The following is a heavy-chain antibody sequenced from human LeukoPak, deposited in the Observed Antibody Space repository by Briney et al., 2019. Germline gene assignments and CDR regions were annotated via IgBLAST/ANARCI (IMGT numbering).Heavy chain of an antibody. J-gene: IGHJ3*02. V-gene: IGHV4-34*01. D-gene: IGHD3-10*01. CDR2: INHSGST. Sequence: SETLSLTCAVYGGSFSGYYWSWIRQPPGKGLEWIGEINHSGSTNYNPSLKSRVTISVDTSKNQFSLKLSSVTAADTAVYYCARLENVLLWFGELMGDAFDIWGQGTMVTVSS. CDR1: GGSFSGYY. CDR3: ARLENVLLWFGELMGDAFDI.